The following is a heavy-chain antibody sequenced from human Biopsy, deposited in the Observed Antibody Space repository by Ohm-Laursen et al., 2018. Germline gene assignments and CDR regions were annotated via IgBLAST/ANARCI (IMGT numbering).Heavy chain of an antibody. CDR1: GGTFINYA. J-gene: IGHJ4*02. CDR2: IIAVSGLV. CDR3: ATPFQYYDSWGGYPPFDH. D-gene: IGHD3-3*01. V-gene: IGHV1-69*10. Sequence: SVKVSCKASGGTFINYAISWVRQAPGEGLEWMGGIIAVSGLVNYAPKFQGRISITADKSTTTAYMELSNLKSEDTAVYYCATPFQYYDSWGGYPPFDHWGQGTLVTVSS.